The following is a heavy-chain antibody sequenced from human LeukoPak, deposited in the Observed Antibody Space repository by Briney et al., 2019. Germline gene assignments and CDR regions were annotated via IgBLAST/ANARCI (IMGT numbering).Heavy chain of an antibody. Sequence: QTGGSLRLSCTASGFTFSSYWMHWVRQVPGKGLVWVSRINSDGSNTSYADSVKGRSIISSTNAKNSLYQQMTRMSAEETAEYCCARDLELVYYDSSGYDYWGQGTLVIVSS. D-gene: IGHD3-22*01. CDR1: GFTFSSYW. CDR2: INSDGSNT. V-gene: IGHV3-74*01. J-gene: IGHJ4*02. CDR3: ARDLELVYYDSSGYDY.